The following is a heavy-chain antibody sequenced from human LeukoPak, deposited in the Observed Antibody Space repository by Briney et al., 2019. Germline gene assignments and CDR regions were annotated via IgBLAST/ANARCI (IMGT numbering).Heavy chain of an antibody. D-gene: IGHD3-3*01. J-gene: IGHJ6*02. CDR2: ISGSGGTT. Sequence: GGSLRLSCAVSGFTFSSSTMNWVRQAPGKGLEWVSVISGSGGTTYYADSVKGRFTISRDNSKNTLFLQMNSLRAEDTAVYYCATGHFTIFGVSYGMDVWGQGTTVTVSS. CDR1: GFTFSSST. CDR3: ATGHFTIFGVSYGMDV. V-gene: IGHV3-23*01.